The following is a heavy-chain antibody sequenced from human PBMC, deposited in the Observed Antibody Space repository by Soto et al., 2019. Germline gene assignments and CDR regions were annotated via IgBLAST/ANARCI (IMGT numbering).Heavy chain of an antibody. J-gene: IGHJ1*01. V-gene: IGHV1-18*04. Sequence: QVQLVQSGPDLKRPGASMKVSCKASGYTFTSYGISWVRQAPGQGLEWMAWISPHKGHTQYSQKAQGRVTLSTDTSSNTAYMEMTTLRVDDTAVYYCAMDYGDRPEYFKHWGQGTLVTVS. CDR2: ISPHKGHT. CDR3: AMDYGDRPEYFKH. D-gene: IGHD4-17*01. CDR1: GYTFTSYG.